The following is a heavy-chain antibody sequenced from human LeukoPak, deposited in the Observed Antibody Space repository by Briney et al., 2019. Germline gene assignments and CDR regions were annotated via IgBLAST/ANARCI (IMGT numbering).Heavy chain of an antibody. J-gene: IGHJ4*02. Sequence: GGSLRLSCAASGFTFSSYWMSWVRQAPGKGLEWVANIKQDGSEKYYVDSVKGRFTISRDNAKNSLYLQMNSLRAEDTAVYYCARDLIAAARELDYWGQGTLVTVSS. CDR1: GFTFSSYW. CDR2: IKQDGSEK. CDR3: ARDLIAAARELDY. V-gene: IGHV3-7*01. D-gene: IGHD6-13*01.